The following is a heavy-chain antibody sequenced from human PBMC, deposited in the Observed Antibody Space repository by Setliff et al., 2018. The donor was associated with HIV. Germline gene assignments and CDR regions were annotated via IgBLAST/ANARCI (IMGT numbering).Heavy chain of an antibody. CDR3: ARHVILLEWLSYFYMDV. CDR1: GYSISSGYY. D-gene: IGHD6-19*01. J-gene: IGHJ6*03. Sequence: SETLSLTCAVSGYSISSGYYWGWIRQPPGKGLEWIGSIYYSGNIYYNASLKSRVTISLDTSKRQLSLRLTSVTAADTAVYYCARHVILLEWLSYFYMDVWGKGATVTVS. V-gene: IGHV4-38-2*01. CDR2: IYYSGNI.